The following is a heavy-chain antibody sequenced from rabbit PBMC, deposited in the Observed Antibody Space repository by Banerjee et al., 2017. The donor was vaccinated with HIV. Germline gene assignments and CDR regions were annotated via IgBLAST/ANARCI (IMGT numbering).Heavy chain of an antibody. CDR3: ARDPLLVVAGVAAYYGMDL. J-gene: IGHJ6*01. D-gene: IGHD4-1*01. CDR1: GFSFSKNYV. Sequence: QEQLVESGGGLVKPEGSLTLTCTASGFSFSKNYVMCWVRQAPGKGLEWIACIGSSSGNTYYASWAKGRFTISKTSSTTVTLQMTSLTAADTATYFCARDPLLVVAGVAAYYGMDLWGPGTLVTVS. CDR2: IGSSSGNT. V-gene: IGHV1S45*01.